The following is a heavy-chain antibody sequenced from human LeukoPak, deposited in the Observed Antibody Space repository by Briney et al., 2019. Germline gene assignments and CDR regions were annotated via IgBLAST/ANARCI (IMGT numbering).Heavy chain of an antibody. J-gene: IGHJ4*02. CDR3: ARYCSSTSCYRGLDY. CDR2: ISAYNGNT. Sequence: GASVKVSCKASGYTFTSYGISRVRQAPGQGLEWMGWISAYNGNTNYAQKLQGRVTMTTDTSTSTAYMELRSLRSDDTAVYYCARYCSSTSCYRGLDYWGQGTLVTVSS. V-gene: IGHV1-18*01. D-gene: IGHD2-2*02. CDR1: GYTFTSYG.